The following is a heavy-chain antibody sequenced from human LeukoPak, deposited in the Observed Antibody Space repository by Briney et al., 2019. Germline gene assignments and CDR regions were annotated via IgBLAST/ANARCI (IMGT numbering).Heavy chain of an antibody. Sequence: GGSLRLSCAASGFTFSSYSMSWVRQAPGKGLEWVSSISSSSSYIYYADSVKGRFTISRDNAKNSLYLQMNSLRAEDTAVYYCARHKSIFGVVIDVFDIWGQGTTVTVSS. CDR3: ARHKSIFGVVIDVFDI. J-gene: IGHJ3*02. D-gene: IGHD3-3*01. V-gene: IGHV3-21*01. CDR2: ISSSSSYI. CDR1: GFTFSSYS.